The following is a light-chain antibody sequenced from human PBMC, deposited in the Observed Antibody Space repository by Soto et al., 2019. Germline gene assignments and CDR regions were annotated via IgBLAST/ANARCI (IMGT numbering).Light chain of an antibody. CDR1: QGISSY. CDR3: QKLNSYPIN. V-gene: IGKV1-9*01. Sequence: DIQMTHSPSTLSGSVLYIVTITFRASQGISSYLASYQQKPGKAPKLLIYAASTLQSGVPSRFSGSGSGTDFTLTISSLQPEDFATYYCQKLNSYPINFGQGTRLEIK. J-gene: IGKJ5*01. CDR2: AAS.